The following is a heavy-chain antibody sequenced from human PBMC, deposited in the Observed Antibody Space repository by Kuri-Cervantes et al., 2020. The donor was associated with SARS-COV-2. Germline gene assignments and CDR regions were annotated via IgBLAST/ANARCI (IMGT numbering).Heavy chain of an antibody. CDR1: GYTFTGYY. CDR2: INPNSGGT. J-gene: IGHJ4*02. Sequence: ASVKVSCKASGYTFTGYYMHWVRQAPGQGLEWMGWINPNSGGTNYAQKFQGRVTMTRDTSISTAYMELRGLRSFDTAVYYCARSHTLYGGNSSPWDYWGQGTLVTDSS. D-gene: IGHD4-23*01. V-gene: IGHV1-2*02. CDR3: ARSHTLYGGNSSPWDY.